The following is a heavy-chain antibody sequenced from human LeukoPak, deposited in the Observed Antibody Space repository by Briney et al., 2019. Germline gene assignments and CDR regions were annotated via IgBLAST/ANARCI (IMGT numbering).Heavy chain of an antibody. CDR2: ISVGGST. V-gene: IGHV3-23*01. J-gene: IGHJ4*02. CDR3: TTDRMWLYIDF. Sequence: GSLRLSCAASGFTFSDHAMSWVRQAPGKGLEWVSGISVGGSTYYADSVKGRFTISKANSENTVYLQMNSLRAEDTAVYYCTTDRMWLYIDFWGQGTLVTVSS. D-gene: IGHD3-22*01. CDR1: GFTFSDHA.